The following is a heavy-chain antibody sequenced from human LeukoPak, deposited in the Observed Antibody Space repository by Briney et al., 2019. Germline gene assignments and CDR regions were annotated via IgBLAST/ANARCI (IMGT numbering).Heavy chain of an antibody. CDR2: ITSNSNYI. CDR1: GFTFSSYG. CDR3: ARESYSYGSMDV. Sequence: GGPLRLSCAASGFTFSSYGMSWVRQAPGKGLEWVSSITSNSNYIYYADSVKGRFTISRDNAKNSLYLQMNSLIAEDTAVYYCARESYSYGSMDVWGKGTTVTVSS. J-gene: IGHJ6*03. V-gene: IGHV3-21*01. D-gene: IGHD5-18*01.